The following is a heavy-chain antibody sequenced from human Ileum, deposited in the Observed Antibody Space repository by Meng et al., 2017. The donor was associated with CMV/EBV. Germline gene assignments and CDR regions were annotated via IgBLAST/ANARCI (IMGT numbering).Heavy chain of an antibody. Sequence: QTPLKEAGPPRVKPPQALTPPCSISGVSPSNSGEGVGWIRQPPGKALEWLALIYRGDDKRYSPSLNSRLTIAKDTSKNEVVLTLTNMGPIDTGTYYCAHFVGGYYPSRPDYWGQGTLVTVSS. J-gene: IGHJ4*02. D-gene: IGHD1-26*01. V-gene: IGHV2-5*02. CDR2: IYRGDDK. CDR1: GVSPSNSGEG. CDR3: AHFVGGYYPSRPDY.